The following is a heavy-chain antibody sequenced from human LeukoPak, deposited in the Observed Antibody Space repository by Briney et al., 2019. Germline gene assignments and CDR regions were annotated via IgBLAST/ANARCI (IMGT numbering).Heavy chain of an antibody. J-gene: IGHJ6*02. Sequence: APVKLCRTASGYTFTGYYMQWVRQAPGQGLEWMGWINPNSGGTNYAQKFQGRVTMTRDTSISTAYMELSRLRSDDTAVYFCARDHCVSSGCYEDYYYGMDVWGRGSTLTVSS. D-gene: IGHD2-2*01. CDR1: GYTFTGYY. V-gene: IGHV1-2*02. CDR2: INPNSGGT. CDR3: ARDHCVSSGCYEDYYYGMDV.